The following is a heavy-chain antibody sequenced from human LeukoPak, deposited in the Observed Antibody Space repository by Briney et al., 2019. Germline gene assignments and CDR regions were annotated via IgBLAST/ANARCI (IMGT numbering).Heavy chain of an antibody. CDR2: INPNSGGT. J-gene: IGHJ4*02. CDR3: ARSPTAAGLDY. V-gene: IGHV1-2*02. CDR1: GYTFTSYG. D-gene: IGHD6-13*01. Sequence: GASVKVSCKASGYTFTSYGISWVRQAPGQGLEWMGWINPNSGGTNYAQKFQGRVTMTRDTSISTAYMELSRLSSDDTAVYYCARSPTAAGLDYWGQGTLVTVSS.